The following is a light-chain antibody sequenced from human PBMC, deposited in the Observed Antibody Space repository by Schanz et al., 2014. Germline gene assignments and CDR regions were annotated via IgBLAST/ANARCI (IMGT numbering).Light chain of an antibody. V-gene: IGLV2-23*02. CDR3: CSYAGGHSWI. CDR1: SSDVGSYNL. CDR2: EVN. Sequence: QSALTQPASVSGSPGQSITISCTGTSSDVGSYNLVSWYQHHPGKAPKLIIYEVNKRPSGVPDRFSGSKSGNTASLTISGLQADDEADYYCCSYAGGHSWIFGEGTKLTVL. J-gene: IGLJ3*02.